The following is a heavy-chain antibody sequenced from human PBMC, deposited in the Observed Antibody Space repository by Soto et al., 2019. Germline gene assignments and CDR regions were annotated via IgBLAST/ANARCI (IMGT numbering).Heavy chain of an antibody. D-gene: IGHD4-17*01. Sequence: EVQLSESGGGLVQPGGSLRLSCAASGFTFSSYAISWVRQAPGKGLEWVSGIGGCGDNTYYADSVRGRFTISRDNSRNTLYLQKNSLRAEDTALYHCAKTISDYFWAGDSWGRGTLVTVSS. CDR1: GFTFSSYA. CDR3: AKTISDYFWAGDS. J-gene: IGHJ4*02. V-gene: IGHV3-23*01. CDR2: IGGCGDNT.